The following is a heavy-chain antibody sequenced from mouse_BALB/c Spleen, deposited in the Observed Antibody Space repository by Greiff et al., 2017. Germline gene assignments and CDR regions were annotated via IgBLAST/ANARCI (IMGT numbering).Heavy chain of an antibody. CDR1: GYAFTNYL. D-gene: IGHD2-10*02. CDR2: INPGSGGT. Sequence: QVHVKQSGAELVRPGTSVKVSCKASGYAFTNYLIEWVKQRPGQGLEWIGVINPGSGGTNYNEKFKGKATLTADKSSSTAYMQLSSLTSDDSAVYFCARKYGNYAYWGQGTLVTVSA. CDR3: ARKYGNYAY. J-gene: IGHJ3*01. V-gene: IGHV1-54*01.